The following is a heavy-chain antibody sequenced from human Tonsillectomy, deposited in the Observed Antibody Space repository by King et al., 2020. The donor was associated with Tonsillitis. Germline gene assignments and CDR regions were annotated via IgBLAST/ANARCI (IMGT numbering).Heavy chain of an antibody. D-gene: IGHD3-10*01. V-gene: IGHV3-53*01. CDR2: IYSGGST. J-gene: IGHJ3*02. CDR3: ERDGVDGLPGAFDI. CDR1: GFTVSSNY. Sequence: VQLVESGGGLIQPGGSLRLSCAASGFTVSSNYMSWVRQAPGKGLEWVSVIYSGGSTYYADSVKGRFTISRANSKNTLYLQMNSLRAEDTAVYYCERDGVDGLPGAFDIWGQETMLPVSS.